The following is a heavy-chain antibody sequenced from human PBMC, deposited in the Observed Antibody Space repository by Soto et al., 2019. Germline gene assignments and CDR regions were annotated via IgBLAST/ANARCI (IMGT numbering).Heavy chain of an antibody. D-gene: IGHD3-22*01. Sequence: QVQLVESGGGVVQPGRSLRLSCAASGFTFSSYGMHWVRQAPGKGLEWVAVIWYDGSNKYYADSVKGRFTISRDNSKNTLYLQMNSLRAEDTAVYYCARDTMTTPTGGIDYWGQGTLVTVSS. V-gene: IGHV3-33*01. CDR1: GFTFSSYG. CDR3: ARDTMTTPTGGIDY. CDR2: IWYDGSNK. J-gene: IGHJ4*02.